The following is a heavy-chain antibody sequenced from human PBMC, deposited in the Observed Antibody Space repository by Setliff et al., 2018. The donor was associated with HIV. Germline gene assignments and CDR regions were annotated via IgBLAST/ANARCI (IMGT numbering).Heavy chain of an antibody. Sequence: SETLSLTCIVSGGSFSSSIYYWGWIRQPPGKGLEWIGSLFYSGSTYYNPSLKGRVTISVDTSKNQFSLKLSSVTAADTAVYYCARATGDSGYPRFFHYWGQGTLVTVSS. CDR2: LFYSGST. D-gene: IGHD3-22*01. J-gene: IGHJ4*02. CDR1: GGSFSSSIYY. CDR3: ARATGDSGYPRFFHY. V-gene: IGHV4-39*01.